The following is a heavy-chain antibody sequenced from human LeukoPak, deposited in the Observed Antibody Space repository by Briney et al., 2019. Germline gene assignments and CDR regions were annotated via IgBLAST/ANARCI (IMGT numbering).Heavy chain of an antibody. D-gene: IGHD3-16*02. CDR3: ASSYYDYVWGSYRLDAFDI. CDR2: INPSGGST. CDR1: GYTFTSYG. V-gene: IGHV1-18*01. J-gene: IGHJ3*02. Sequence: ASVKVSCKASGYTFTSYGISWVRQAPGQGLEWMGIINPSGGSTSYAQKFQGRVTITADKSTSTAYMELRSLRSDDTAVYYCASSYYDYVWGSYRLDAFDIWGQGTMVTVSS.